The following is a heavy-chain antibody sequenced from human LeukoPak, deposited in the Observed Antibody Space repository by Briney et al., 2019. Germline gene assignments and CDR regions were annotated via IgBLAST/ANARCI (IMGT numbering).Heavy chain of an antibody. J-gene: IGHJ6*02. CDR2: ISGSGGST. V-gene: IGHV3-23*01. D-gene: IGHD3-10*01. CDR3: AKDMSRWFGELLGRYYYYGMDV. CDR1: GFTFSSYA. Sequence: PGGSLRLSCAASGFTFSSYAMSWVRQAPGKGLEWVSAISGSGGSTYYADSVKGRFTISRDNSKNTLYLQMNSLRAEDTAVYYCAKDMSRWFGELLGRYYYYGMDVWGQGTTVTVSS.